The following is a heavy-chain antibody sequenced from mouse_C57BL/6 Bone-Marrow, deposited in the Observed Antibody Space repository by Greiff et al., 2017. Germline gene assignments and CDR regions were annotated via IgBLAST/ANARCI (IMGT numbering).Heavy chain of an antibody. CDR3: ARLYWYFDV. J-gene: IGHJ1*03. CDR2: IDPSDSYT. V-gene: IGHV1-69*01. CDR1: GYTFTSYW. Sequence: QVQLQQPGAELVMPGASVKLSCKASGYTFTSYWMHWVKQRPGQGLAWIGEIDPSDSYTNYNQKFKGKSTLTVDKSSSTAYMQLSSLTSEDSAVYYCARLYWYFDVWGTGTTVTVSS.